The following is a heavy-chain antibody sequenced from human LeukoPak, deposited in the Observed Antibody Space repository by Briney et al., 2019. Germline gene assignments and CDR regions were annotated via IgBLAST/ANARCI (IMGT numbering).Heavy chain of an antibody. Sequence: SETLSLTCAVYGGSFSGYYWSWIRHPPGKGLEWIGEINHSGSTNYNPSLKSRVTISVDTSKNQFSLKLSSVTAADTAAYYCARGGQYAKEYYFDYWGQGTLVTVSS. J-gene: IGHJ4*02. CDR2: INHSGST. CDR3: ARGGQYAKEYYFDY. D-gene: IGHD2-2*01. V-gene: IGHV4-34*01. CDR1: GGSFSGYY.